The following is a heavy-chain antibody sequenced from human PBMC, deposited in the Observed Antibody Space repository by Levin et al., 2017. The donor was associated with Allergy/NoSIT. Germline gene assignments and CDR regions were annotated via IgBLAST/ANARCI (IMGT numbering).Heavy chain of an antibody. CDR1: GFSLGTTGVG. J-gene: IGHJ4*02. D-gene: IGHD4-11*01. CDR3: AHKPYMSLSYCAY. CDR2: IYWDDHK. V-gene: IGHV2-5*02. Sequence: SGPTLVKPTQTFTLTCTFSGFSLGTTGVGVGWIRQPPGKALEWLAVIYWDDHKRYSPSLKSRLTITQDTPTNQLVPTLTNLDPVDPATSSCAHKPYMSLSYCAYWGQGTLVTVSS.